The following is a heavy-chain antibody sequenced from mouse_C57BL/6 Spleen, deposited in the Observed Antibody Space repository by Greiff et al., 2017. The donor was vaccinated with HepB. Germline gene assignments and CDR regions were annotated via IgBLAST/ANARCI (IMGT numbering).Heavy chain of an antibody. CDR3: AREGAYYGSRFAY. CDR1: GYAFSSSW. Sequence: QVQLQQSGPELVKPGASVKISCKASGYAFSSSWMNWVKQRPGKGLEWIGRIYPGDGDTNYNGKFKGKATLTADKSSSTAYMQLSSLTSEDSAVYVCAREGAYYGSRFAYWGQGTLVTVAA. V-gene: IGHV1-82*01. CDR2: IYPGDGDT. J-gene: IGHJ3*01. D-gene: IGHD1-1*01.